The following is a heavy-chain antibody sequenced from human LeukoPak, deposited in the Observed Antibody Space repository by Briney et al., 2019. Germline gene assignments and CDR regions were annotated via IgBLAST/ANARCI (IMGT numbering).Heavy chain of an antibody. CDR3: ARTIAARLPPPYGMDV. J-gene: IGHJ6*02. CDR1: GYTFTSYD. Sequence: ASVKVSCKASGYTFTSYDINWVRQATGQGLEWMGWINPNSGGTNYAQKFQGRVTMTRDTSISTAYMELSRLRSDDTAVYYCARTIAARLPPPYGMDVWGQGTTVTVSS. V-gene: IGHV1-2*02. CDR2: INPNSGGT. D-gene: IGHD6-6*01.